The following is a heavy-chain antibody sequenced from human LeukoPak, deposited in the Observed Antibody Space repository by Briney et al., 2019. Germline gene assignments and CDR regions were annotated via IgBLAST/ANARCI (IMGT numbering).Heavy chain of an antibody. CDR2: ISSSGSTI. V-gene: IGHV3-11*04. D-gene: IGHD3-22*01. CDR3: ARAGRRITMIVVVISAFDI. J-gene: IGHJ3*02. Sequence: GGSLRLSCAASGFTFSDYYMSWIRQAPGKGLEWVSYISSSGSTIYYADSVKGRFTISRDNAKNSLYLQMNSLRAEDTAVYYCARAGRRITMIVVVISAFDIWGQGTMVTVSS. CDR1: GFTFSDYY.